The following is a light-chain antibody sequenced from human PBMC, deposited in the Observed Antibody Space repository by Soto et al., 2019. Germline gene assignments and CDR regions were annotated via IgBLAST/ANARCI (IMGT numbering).Light chain of an antibody. CDR2: YIS. Sequence: EIVMTQSPATLSVSPGARAPLSCRASQSAGNFLAWYQQNPGQAPRLLIYYISTRATGIPARFSGSGSGTEFTLTINSLQSEDSAVYYCQQHNQWPITFGQGTRLEIK. V-gene: IGKV3D-15*01. CDR1: QSAGNF. CDR3: QQHNQWPIT. J-gene: IGKJ5*01.